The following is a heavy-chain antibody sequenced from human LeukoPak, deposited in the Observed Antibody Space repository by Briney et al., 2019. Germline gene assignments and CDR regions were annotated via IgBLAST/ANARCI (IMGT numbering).Heavy chain of an antibody. D-gene: IGHD3-22*01. V-gene: IGHV1-69*04. Sequence: SVKVACKASGGTFSSYTISWVRQAPGQGLEWMGRIIPILGIANYAQKFQGRVTITADKSTSTAHMELSSLRAEDTAVYYCAREAPTYYYDSSGYYSVYWGQGTLVTVSS. CDR1: GGTFSSYT. CDR3: AREAPTYYYDSSGYYSVY. J-gene: IGHJ4*02. CDR2: IIPILGIA.